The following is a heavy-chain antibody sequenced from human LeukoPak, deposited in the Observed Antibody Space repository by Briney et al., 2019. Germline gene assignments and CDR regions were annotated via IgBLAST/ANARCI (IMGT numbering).Heavy chain of an antibody. CDR2: INHSGSI. D-gene: IGHD6-13*01. V-gene: IGHV4-34*01. CDR3: ARGYSSSWFANYFDY. Sequence: PSETLSLTCAVYGGSFSGYYWSWIRQPPGKGLEWIGEINHSGSINYNPSLKSRVTISVDTSKNQFSLKLSSVTAVDTAVYYCARGYSSSWFANYFDYWGQGTLVTVSS. J-gene: IGHJ4*02. CDR1: GGSFSGYY.